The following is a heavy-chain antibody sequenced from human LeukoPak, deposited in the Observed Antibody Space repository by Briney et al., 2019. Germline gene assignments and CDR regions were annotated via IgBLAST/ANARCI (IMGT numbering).Heavy chain of an antibody. CDR2: IYYSGST. Sequence: SGTLSLTCTVSGGSISSYYWSWIRQPPGKGLEWIGYIYYSGSTNYNPSLKSRVTISVDTSKNQFSLKLSSVTAADTAVYYCARVRVPAAIDYWGQGTLVTVSS. J-gene: IGHJ4*02. D-gene: IGHD2-2*01. V-gene: IGHV4-59*01. CDR3: ARVRVPAAIDY. CDR1: GGSISSYY.